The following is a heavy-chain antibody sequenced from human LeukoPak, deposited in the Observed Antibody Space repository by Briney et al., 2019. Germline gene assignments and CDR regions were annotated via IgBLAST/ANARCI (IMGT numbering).Heavy chain of an antibody. Sequence: SVKVPCKASGGTFSVNGIGWVRRAPGQGLEWMGGIIPIFGTANYEQKFQGRVTITADDSTSTAYMELSSLRSEDTAVYYCARGLVGSWFDPWGQGTLVTVSS. CDR1: GGTFSVNG. V-gene: IGHV1-69*13. CDR2: IIPIFGTA. J-gene: IGHJ5*02. CDR3: ARGLVGSWFDP. D-gene: IGHD1-26*01.